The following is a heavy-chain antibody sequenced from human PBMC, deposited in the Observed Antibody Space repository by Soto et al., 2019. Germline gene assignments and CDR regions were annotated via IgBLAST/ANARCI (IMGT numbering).Heavy chain of an antibody. Sequence: QVQLQESGPGLVKPSETLSLNCTVSGGSISGYSWSWMRQPAGKGLEWLGRISDSGSTNYNPSLKSRVTVPIDTSENQFFLNLRSVAAADAAVYYCARGQENKRNHAFDIWGQGTVITVS. J-gene: IGHJ3*02. V-gene: IGHV4-4*07. CDR2: ISDSGST. D-gene: IGHD6-25*01. CDR3: ARGQENKRNHAFDI. CDR1: GGSISGYS.